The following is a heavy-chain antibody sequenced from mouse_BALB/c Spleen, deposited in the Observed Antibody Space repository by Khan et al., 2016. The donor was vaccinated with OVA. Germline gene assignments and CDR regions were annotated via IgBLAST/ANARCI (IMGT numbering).Heavy chain of an antibody. D-gene: IGHD2-14*01. Sequence: QVQLQQPGTELVRPGASLTLSCKASGYTFTNYWINWVKQRPGQGLEWIGNIYPSDSYTNYNQKFKDKVTFTVDESSSTAYMQLSSPTSEDSAVYYCSREVRLQYYSLDYWGQGTTVTVSS. CDR2: IYPSDSYT. CDR3: SREVRLQYYSLDY. V-gene: IGHV1-69*02. J-gene: IGHJ4*01. CDR1: GYTFTNYW.